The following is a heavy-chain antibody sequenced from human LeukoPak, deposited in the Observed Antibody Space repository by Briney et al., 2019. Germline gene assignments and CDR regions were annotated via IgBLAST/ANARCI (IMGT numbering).Heavy chain of an antibody. CDR3: ARASGWLLEVYYFDY. J-gene: IGHJ4*02. V-gene: IGHV4-59*01. Sequence: PSETLSLTCTVSGGSISSYYWSWIRQPPGKGLEWIGYIYYSGSTNYNPSLKSRVTISVDTSKNQFSLKLSSVTAADTAVYYCARASGWLLEVYYFDYWGQGTLVTVSS. CDR1: GGSISSYY. D-gene: IGHD5-18*01. CDR2: IYYSGST.